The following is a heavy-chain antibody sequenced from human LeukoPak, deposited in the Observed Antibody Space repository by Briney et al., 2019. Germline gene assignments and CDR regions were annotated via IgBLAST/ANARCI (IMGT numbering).Heavy chain of an antibody. Sequence: SVKVSCKASGGTFSSYAISWVRQAPGQGLEWMGRIIPIFGTANYAQKFQGRVTITTDESTSTAFMELSSLRSEDTAVYYCARDSEGLFDPWGQGTLVTVSS. CDR3: ARDSEGLFDP. V-gene: IGHV1-69*05. J-gene: IGHJ5*02. CDR2: IIPIFGTA. CDR1: GGTFSSYA.